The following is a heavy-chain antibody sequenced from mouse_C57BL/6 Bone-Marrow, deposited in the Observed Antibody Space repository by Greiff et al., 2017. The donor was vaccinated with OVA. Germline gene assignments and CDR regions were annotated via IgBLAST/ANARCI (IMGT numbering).Heavy chain of an antibody. D-gene: IGHD1-1*01. J-gene: IGHJ4*01. CDR1: GYTFTSYW. Sequence: QVQLQQPGAELVKPGASVKLSCKASGYTFTSYWMHWVKQRPGRGLEWIGRIDPNSGGTKYNEKFKGKATFTADTSSNTAYMQLSSLTTEDSAIYYCARSSYYGSSTDAMDYWGQGTSVTVSS. CDR3: ARSSYYGSSTDAMDY. V-gene: IGHV1-62-3*01. CDR2: IDPNSGGT.